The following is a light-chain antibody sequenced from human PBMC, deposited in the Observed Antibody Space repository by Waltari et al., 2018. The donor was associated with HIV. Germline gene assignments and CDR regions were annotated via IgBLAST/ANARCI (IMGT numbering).Light chain of an antibody. CDR1: SNDVGGYTY. V-gene: IGLV2-14*03. CDR3: ESYTSTSVWV. Sequence: QSALTQPASVSGSPGPSITISCTGSSNDVGGYTYVSWYQQHPGKAPRLMIYDVSTRPSGVSDRFSGSKSGDTASLTISGLQPEDEADYYCESYTSTSVWVFGGGTRLTVL. CDR2: DVS. J-gene: IGLJ3*02.